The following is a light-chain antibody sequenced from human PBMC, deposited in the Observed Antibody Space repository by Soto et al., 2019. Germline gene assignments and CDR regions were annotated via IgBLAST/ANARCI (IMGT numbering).Light chain of an antibody. V-gene: IGKV1-5*01. CDR2: GAS. CDR3: QQYNSYSLF. J-gene: IGKJ2*01. CDR1: QSISNW. Sequence: DIQMTQSPSTLSASVGDRVTITCRASQSISNWLAWYQQKTGKAPKLLIYGASSLESGVPSRFSGSGSGTEFTLTISSLQPDDFATYYFQQYNSYSLFFGQGTKLEIK.